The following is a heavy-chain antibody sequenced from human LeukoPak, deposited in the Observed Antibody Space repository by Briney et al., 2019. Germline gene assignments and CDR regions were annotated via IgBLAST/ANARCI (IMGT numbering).Heavy chain of an antibody. CDR2: INPNSGGT. V-gene: IGHV1-2*02. D-gene: IGHD5-12*01. CDR3: ATYSGYAYYYYGMDV. CDR1: GYTFTGYY. J-gene: IGHJ6*02. Sequence: ASVKVSCKASGYTFTGYYMHWVRQAPGQGLEWVGWINPNSGGTNYAQKFQGRVTMTRDTSISAAYMELSRLRSDDTAVYYCATYSGYAYYYYGMDVWGQGTTVTVSS.